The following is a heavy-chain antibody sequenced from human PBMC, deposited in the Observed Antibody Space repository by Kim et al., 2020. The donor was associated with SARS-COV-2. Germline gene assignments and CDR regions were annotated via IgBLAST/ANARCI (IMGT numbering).Heavy chain of an antibody. D-gene: IGHD6-6*01. CDR2: INHSGST. CDR3: ARDDSSSSSGNWFDP. J-gene: IGHJ5*02. Sequence: SETLSLTCAVYGGSFSGYYWSWIRQPPGKGLEWIGEINHSGSTNYNPSLKSRVTISVDTSKNQFSLKLSSVTAADTAVYYCARDDSSSSSGNWFDPWGQGTLVTVSS. V-gene: IGHV4-34*01. CDR1: GGSFSGYY.